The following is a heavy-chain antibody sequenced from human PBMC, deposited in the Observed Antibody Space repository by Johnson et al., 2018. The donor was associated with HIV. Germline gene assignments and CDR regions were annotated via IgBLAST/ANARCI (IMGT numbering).Heavy chain of an antibody. D-gene: IGHD2-2*01. V-gene: IGHV3-30*02. J-gene: IGHJ3*02. CDR3: ARPTVVVLPHGAFDI. CDR2: IRSDGGNK. Sequence: QVQLVESGGGVVQPGGSLRLSCAASGFNFNNYGMHWVRQSPGKGLEWVSFIRSDGGNKYYADSVKGRFTISRDISKNTLYLQIDSLRPEDSAVYYCARPTVVVLPHGAFDIWGPGTMVTVSS. CDR1: GFNFNNYG.